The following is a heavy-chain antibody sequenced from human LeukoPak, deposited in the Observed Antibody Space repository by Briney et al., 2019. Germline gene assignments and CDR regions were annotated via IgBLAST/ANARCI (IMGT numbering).Heavy chain of an antibody. D-gene: IGHD6-19*01. CDR2: ISYDGSNK. Sequence: PGRSLRLSCAASGFIFSSYGMHWVRQAPGRGLEWVAVISYDGSNKYYADSVKGRFTISRDNSKSTLFLQMNSLRVEDTAVYYCARGGIAVAGDDLWGQGTLVTVSA. J-gene: IGHJ5*02. CDR3: ARGGIAVAGDDL. CDR1: GFIFSSYG. V-gene: IGHV3-30*03.